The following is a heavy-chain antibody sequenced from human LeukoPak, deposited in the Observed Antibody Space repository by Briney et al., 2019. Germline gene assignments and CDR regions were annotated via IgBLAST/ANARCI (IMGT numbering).Heavy chain of an antibody. CDR1: GGTFSSYA. D-gene: IGHD4-17*01. Sequence: SVKVSCKASGGTFSSYAISWVRQAPGQGLEWMGGIIPIFGTANYAQKFQGRVTITTDESTSTAYMELSSLRSKDTAVYYCVGTTVTTVHYMDVWGKGTTVTVSS. CDR2: IIPIFGTA. J-gene: IGHJ6*03. V-gene: IGHV1-69*05. CDR3: VGTTVTTVHYMDV.